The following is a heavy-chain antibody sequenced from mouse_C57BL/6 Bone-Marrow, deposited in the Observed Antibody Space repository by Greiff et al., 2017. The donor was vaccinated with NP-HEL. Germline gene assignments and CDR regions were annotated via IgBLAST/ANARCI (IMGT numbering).Heavy chain of an antibody. CDR1: GFSLTSYG. V-gene: IGHV2-9*01. CDR3: AKLRFSYYGCSGYYAMDY. CDR2: IWGGGST. D-gene: IGHD1-1*01. Sequence: QVQLQQSGPGLVAPSQSLSITCTVSGFSLTSYGVDWVRQPPGKGLEWLGVIWGGGSTNYNSALMSRLSISKDNSKSQVFLKMNSLQTDDQALYYCAKLRFSYYGCSGYYAMDYWGQGTSVTVSS. J-gene: IGHJ4*01.